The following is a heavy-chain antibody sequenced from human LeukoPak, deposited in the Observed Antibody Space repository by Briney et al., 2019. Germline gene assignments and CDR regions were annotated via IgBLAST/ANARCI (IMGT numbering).Heavy chain of an antibody. J-gene: IGHJ4*02. CDR3: AREWGLESSGYYYAY. CDR1: GGTFSRFT. D-gene: IGHD3-22*01. Sequence: SVKVSCKASGGTFSRFTISWVRQAPGQGFEWMGGITPIFGTANFAQKFQGRVSITADGSTSTAFMELSSLRSEDTAVYYCAREWGLESSGYYYAYWGQGTLVTVSS. V-gene: IGHV1-69*01. CDR2: ITPIFGTA.